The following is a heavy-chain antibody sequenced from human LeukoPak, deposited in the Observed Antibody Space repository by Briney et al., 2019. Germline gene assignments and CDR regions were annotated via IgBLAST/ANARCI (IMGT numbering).Heavy chain of an antibody. D-gene: IGHD4-23*01. V-gene: IGHV4-34*01. CDR3: AREDYGGNPNFDY. Sequence: PSETLSLTCAVYGGSFSGYYWSWIRQPPGKGLEWIGEINHSGSTNYNPSLKSRVTISVDTSKDQFSLKLNSVTAADTAVYYCAREDYGGNPNFDYWGQGTLVTVSS. CDR2: INHSGST. J-gene: IGHJ4*02. CDR1: GGSFSGYY.